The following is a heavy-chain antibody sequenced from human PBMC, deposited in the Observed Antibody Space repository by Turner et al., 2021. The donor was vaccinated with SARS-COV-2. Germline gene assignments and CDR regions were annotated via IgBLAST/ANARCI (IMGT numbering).Heavy chain of an antibody. D-gene: IGHD3-10*01. Sequence: QVLLQASGPGLVKPSETLSLTCTVSGASISSYYWAWIRQPPGKRLEWIGYIYYRGSTNYNPSLKSRVTISVDTSKNQFSLKLTSVTAADTAVYFCARELTNNWFDTWGQGTLVTVSS. J-gene: IGHJ5*02. CDR2: IYYRGST. CDR3: ARELTNNWFDT. V-gene: IGHV4-59*01. CDR1: GASISSYY.